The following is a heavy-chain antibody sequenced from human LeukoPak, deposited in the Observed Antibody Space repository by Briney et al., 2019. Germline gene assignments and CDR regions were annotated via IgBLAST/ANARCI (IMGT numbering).Heavy chain of an antibody. Sequence: PGGSLRLSCAASGFTFSSYSMNRVRQAPGKGLEWVSSISSSSSYIYYADSVKGRFTISRDNAENSLYLQMNSLRAEDTAVYYCARDQRYYYDSSGTYYFDYWGQGTLVTVSS. J-gene: IGHJ4*02. V-gene: IGHV3-21*01. CDR3: ARDQRYYYDSSGTYYFDY. CDR2: ISSSSSYI. CDR1: GFTFSSYS. D-gene: IGHD3-22*01.